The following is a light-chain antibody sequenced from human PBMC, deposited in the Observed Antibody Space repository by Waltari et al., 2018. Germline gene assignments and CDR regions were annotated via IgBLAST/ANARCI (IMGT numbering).Light chain of an antibody. CDR2: GNN. J-gene: IGLJ3*02. Sequence: QSVLTQPPSVSGAPGQRVTISCTGSSSNIGAGYDVHWYQHLPGTAPKLLIQGNNNRPSGVPDRFAGSRSGTSASLAITGLQAEDEADYYCQSYDSSLSGWVFGGGTKLTVL. V-gene: IGLV1-40*01. CDR1: SSNIGAGYD. CDR3: QSYDSSLSGWV.